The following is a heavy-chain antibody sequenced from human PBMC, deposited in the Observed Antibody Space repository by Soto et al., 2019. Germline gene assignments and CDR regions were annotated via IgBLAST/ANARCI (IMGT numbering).Heavy chain of an antibody. V-gene: IGHV4-39*01. CDR2: IFYSGST. D-gene: IGHD2-21*01. CDR1: GGSISTSRSY. CDR3: ARQPTTGDTDLWFDP. J-gene: IGHJ5*02. Sequence: QLQLLESGPGLVKASETLSLTCNVSGGSISTSRSYWAWIRQPPGKGLEWLANIFYSGSTYYNPSLASRVTVPVDTSKSEFSLKLRSVTAADTAVYYCARQPTTGDTDLWFDPWGQGTLVTVSS.